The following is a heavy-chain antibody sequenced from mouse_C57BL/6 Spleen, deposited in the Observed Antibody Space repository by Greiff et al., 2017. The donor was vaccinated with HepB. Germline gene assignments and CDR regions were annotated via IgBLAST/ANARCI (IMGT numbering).Heavy chain of an antibody. CDR2: ISDGGSYT. D-gene: IGHD2-3*01. V-gene: IGHV5-4*01. CDR1: GFTFSSYA. J-gene: IGHJ3*01. Sequence: EVQRVESGGGLVKPGGSLKLSCAASGFTFSSYAMSWVRQTPEKRLEWVATISDGGSYTYYPDNVKGRFTISRDNAKNNLYLQMSHLKSEDTAMYYCAGYDGYFLFAYWGQGTLVTVSA. CDR3: AGYDGYFLFAY.